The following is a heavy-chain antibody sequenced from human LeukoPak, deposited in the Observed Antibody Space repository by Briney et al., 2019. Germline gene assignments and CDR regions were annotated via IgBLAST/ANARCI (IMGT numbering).Heavy chain of an antibody. CDR1: GYSFTGYF. D-gene: IGHD1-14*01. V-gene: IGHV1-2*02. Sequence: ASVKVSCKASGYSFTGYFIYWVRQAPGQGLEWMGWINPNGGGTSCAQKFQGRVTMTRDTSISTAYMELSRLGSDDTAVYYCARRYAPTGPFDYWGQGTLVTVSS. CDR3: ARRYAPTGPFDY. J-gene: IGHJ4*02. CDR2: INPNGGGT.